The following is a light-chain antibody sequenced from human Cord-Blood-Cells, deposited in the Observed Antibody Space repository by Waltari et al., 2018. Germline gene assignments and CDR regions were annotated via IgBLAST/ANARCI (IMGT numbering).Light chain of an antibody. V-gene: IGKV3-20*01. J-gene: IGKJ4*01. CDR1: QSVSSSY. CDR3: QQYGSSPLT. CDR2: GAS. Sequence: VLTQSPGTLSLSPGERPTLSCRASQSVSSSYLAWYQQKPGQAPRLLIYGASSRATGIPDRFSGSGSGTDFTLTISRLEPEDFAVYYCQQYGSSPLTFGGGTKVEIK.